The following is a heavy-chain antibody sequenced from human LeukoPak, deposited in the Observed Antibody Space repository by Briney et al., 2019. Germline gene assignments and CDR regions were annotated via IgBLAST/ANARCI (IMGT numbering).Heavy chain of an antibody. CDR2: MYLSGTT. D-gene: IGHD3-22*01. CDR3: AGLVGRYSSGLYYYYFDY. J-gene: IGHJ4*02. CDR1: GDSINSLDL. Sequence: SETLSLTCTVSGDSINSLDLWSWVRQPPGEGLEWIGEMYLSGTTHSNPSVKSRVTISIDKSKNQFFLNLSSVTAADTAVYYCAGLVGRYSSGLYYYYFDYWGQGTLVAVSS. V-gene: IGHV4-4*02.